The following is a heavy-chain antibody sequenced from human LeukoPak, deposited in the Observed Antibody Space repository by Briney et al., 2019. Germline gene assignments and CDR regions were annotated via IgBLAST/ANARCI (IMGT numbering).Heavy chain of an antibody. CDR2: IIPISGTA. CDR1: GGTFSSYA. D-gene: IGHD5-12*01. Sequence: ASVKVSCKASGGTFSSYAISWVRQAPGQGLEWMGGIIPISGTANYAQKFQGRVTITTDESTSTAYMELSSLRSEDTAVYYCARAAGGYSGYFPTNYYYYMDVWGKGTTVTVSS. CDR3: ARAAGGYSGYFPTNYYYYMDV. J-gene: IGHJ6*03. V-gene: IGHV1-69*05.